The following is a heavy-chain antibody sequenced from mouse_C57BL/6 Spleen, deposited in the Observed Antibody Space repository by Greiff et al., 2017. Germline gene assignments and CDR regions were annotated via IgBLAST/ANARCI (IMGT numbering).Heavy chain of an antibody. J-gene: IGHJ4*01. Sequence: VQLQQPGAELVMPGASVKLSCKASGYTFTSYWMHWVKQRPGQGLEWIGEIDPSDSYTNYNQKFKGKSTLTVDKSSNTAYMQLSSLTSEDSAVYYCARSHYYGSSSYAMDYWGQGTSVTVSA. D-gene: IGHD1-1*01. CDR3: ARSHYYGSSSYAMDY. CDR2: IDPSDSYT. CDR1: GYTFTSYW. V-gene: IGHV1-69*01.